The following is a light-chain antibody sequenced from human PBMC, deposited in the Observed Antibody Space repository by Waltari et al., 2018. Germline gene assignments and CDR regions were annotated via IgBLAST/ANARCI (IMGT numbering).Light chain of an antibody. CDR1: SSNIGNNH. CDR2: DRD. Sequence: QSLLTQSPSASGTPGQRVSISCSGSSSNIGNNHLVWYQHFPGTAPRLLIYDRDRRPSGVPERFSASKSGTSASLAISGLRSEDEADYYCAAWDDSRSVVFGGGTRLTVL. CDR3: AAWDDSRSVV. V-gene: IGLV1-47*01. J-gene: IGLJ2*01.